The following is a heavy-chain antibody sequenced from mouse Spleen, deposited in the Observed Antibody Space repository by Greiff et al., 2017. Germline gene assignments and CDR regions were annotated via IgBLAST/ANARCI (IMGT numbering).Heavy chain of an antibody. CDR3: ASLYSNYYAMDY. D-gene: IGHD2-5*01. V-gene: IGHV2-2*01. Sequence: VMLVESGPGLVQPSQSLSITCTVSGFSLTSYGVHWVRQSPGKGLEWLGVIWSGGSTDYNAAFISRLSISKDNSKSQVFFKMNSLQADDTAIYYCASLYSNYYAMDYWGQGTSVTVSS. CDR2: IWSGGST. J-gene: IGHJ4*01. CDR1: GFSLTSYG.